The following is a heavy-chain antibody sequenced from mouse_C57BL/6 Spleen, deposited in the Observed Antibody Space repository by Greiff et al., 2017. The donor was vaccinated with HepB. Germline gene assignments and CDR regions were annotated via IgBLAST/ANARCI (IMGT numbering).Heavy chain of an antibody. CDR1: GYTFTDYY. D-gene: IGHD2-10*01. V-gene: IGHV1-26*01. CDR2: INPNNGGT. Sequence: EVQLQQSGPELVKPGASVKISCKASGYTFTDYYMNWVKQSHGKSLEWIGDINPNNGGTSYNQKFKGKATLTVDKSSSTAYMELRSLTSEDSAVYYGASPLLYYAMDYWGQGTSVTVSS. J-gene: IGHJ4*01. CDR3: ASPLLYYAMDY.